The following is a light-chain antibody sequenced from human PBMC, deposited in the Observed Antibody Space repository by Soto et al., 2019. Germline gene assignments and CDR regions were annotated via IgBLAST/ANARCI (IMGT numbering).Light chain of an antibody. CDR1: SSDIGAGHD. CDR2: GNS. Sequence: QSVLTQPPSVSGAPGQRVTISCAGSSSDIGAGHDVHWYQQVPGTAPKLLIYGNSNRPSGVPDRFSGSKSGASGSLAITGLQAEDEADYDCQSYDSSLRGWVFGGGTKLTVL. CDR3: QSYDSSLRGWV. J-gene: IGLJ3*02. V-gene: IGLV1-40*01.